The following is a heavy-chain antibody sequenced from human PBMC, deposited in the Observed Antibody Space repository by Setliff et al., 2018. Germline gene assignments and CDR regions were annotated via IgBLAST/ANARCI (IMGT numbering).Heavy chain of an antibody. D-gene: IGHD6-19*01. CDR3: AREGSIGWSQYFHH. V-gene: IGHV3-30*03. J-gene: IGHJ1*01. Sequence: GGSLRLSCAASGFAFNTYGMHWVRQAPGRGLEWVTFISYDGFKIYYAESVKGRFTISRDISTNTLFLEIDSLRSEDTGLYYCAREGSIGWSQYFHHWGQGTPVTSPQ. CDR2: ISYDGFKI. CDR1: GFAFNTYG.